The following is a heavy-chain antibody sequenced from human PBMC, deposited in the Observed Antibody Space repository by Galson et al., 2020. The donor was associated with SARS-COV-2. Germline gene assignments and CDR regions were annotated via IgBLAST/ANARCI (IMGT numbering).Heavy chain of an antibody. J-gene: IGHJ4*02. CDR1: GFIFSNYA. D-gene: IGHD3-3*02. CDR3: ARDHAVGDISGLNF. CDR2: INIRGDRT. Sequence: TGGSLRLSCTASGFIFSNYAMTWVRQAPGKGLEWVSTINIRGDRTFFSDSVKGRFTLSRDKNTLYLQMNSLRAEDTAVYFCARDHAVGDISGLNFWGQGTLVAVSS. V-gene: IGHV3-23*01.